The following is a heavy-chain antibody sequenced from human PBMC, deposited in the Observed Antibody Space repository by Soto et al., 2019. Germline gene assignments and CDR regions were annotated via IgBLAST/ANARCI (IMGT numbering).Heavy chain of an antibody. V-gene: IGHV6-1*01. D-gene: IGHD1-26*01. J-gene: IGHJ4*01. Sequence: SQTLALTCAITGDSVSSNSAGWSWVRQSPSRGLEWLGRTYYRSKWYYEYAVSVRGRITINPDTSKNQYSLQLNSVTPEDTAVYFCARGEQYSGRIFDYWGQGTLVTVSS. CDR3: ARGEQYSGRIFDY. CDR1: GDSVSSNSAG. CDR2: TYYRSKWYY.